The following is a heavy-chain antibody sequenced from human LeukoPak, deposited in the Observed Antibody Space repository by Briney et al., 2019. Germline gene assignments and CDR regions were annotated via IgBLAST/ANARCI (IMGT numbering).Heavy chain of an antibody. J-gene: IGHJ5*02. CDR3: ARVTHTELSTWFDP. Sequence: SVKVSCKASGYTFNTYGITWVRQAPGQGLEWMGGIIPIFGSSNYAQKFQGRVTITADESTTTAYMELSSLRSEDTAVYYCARVTHTELSTWFDPWGQGTLVTVSS. CDR2: IIPIFGSS. V-gene: IGHV1-69*13. D-gene: IGHD5-18*01. CDR1: GYTFNTYG.